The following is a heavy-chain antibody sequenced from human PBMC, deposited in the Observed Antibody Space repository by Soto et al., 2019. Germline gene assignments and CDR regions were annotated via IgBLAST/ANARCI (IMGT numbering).Heavy chain of an antibody. D-gene: IGHD4-17*01. CDR3: MRVGGYYGDYPNFDY. CDR2: IYYTGST. Sequence: SETLSLTCTVSGSSISPFYLSWVRQPPGKGLEWIGYIYYTGSTKYNPSHKSLVTLSLGTSRTQLSLKLSSVTAADTAVYYCMRVGGYYGDYPNFDYWGPGTLVTVSS. CDR1: GSSISPFY. J-gene: IGHJ4*02. V-gene: IGHV4-59*01.